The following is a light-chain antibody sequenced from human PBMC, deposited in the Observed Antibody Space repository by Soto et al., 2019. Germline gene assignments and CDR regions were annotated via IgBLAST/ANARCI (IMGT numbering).Light chain of an antibody. V-gene: IGLV1-44*01. Sequence: GINTVSWYKRLPGTAPKLPTYYDNLRPSVVPDRISGSKSVTSASLAISGLQSDDEADYYCAAWNDSLNGRVFGTGTKVTVL. CDR2: YDN. CDR1: GINT. CDR3: AAWNDSLNGRV. J-gene: IGLJ1*01.